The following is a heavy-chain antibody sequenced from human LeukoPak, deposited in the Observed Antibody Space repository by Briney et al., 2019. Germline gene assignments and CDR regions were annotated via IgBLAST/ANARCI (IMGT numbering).Heavy chain of an antibody. CDR1: GGTFSSYT. CDR3: ARDSGSSWGLSGMDV. D-gene: IGHD6-13*01. Sequence: SVKVSCKASGGTFSSYTISWVRQAPGQGLEWMGGIIPIFGTANYAQKFQGRVTITVDKSTSTAFMELSSLRSEDTAVYYCARDSGSSWGLSGMDVWGKGTTVTVSS. V-gene: IGHV1-69*06. J-gene: IGHJ6*04. CDR2: IIPIFGTA.